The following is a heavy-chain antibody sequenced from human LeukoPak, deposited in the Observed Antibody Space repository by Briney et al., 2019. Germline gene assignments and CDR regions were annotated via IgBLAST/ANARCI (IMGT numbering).Heavy chain of an antibody. D-gene: IGHD2-2*01. CDR2: ISAYNGNT. Sequence: GASVKVSCKASGYTFTSYGMSWVRQAPGQGLEWMGWISAYNGNTNYAQKLQGRVTMTTDTSTSTAYMELRSLRSDDTAVYYCARVPAAMTIPRIDYWGQGTLVTVSS. V-gene: IGHV1-18*01. CDR3: ARVPAAMTIPRIDY. J-gene: IGHJ4*02. CDR1: GYTFTSYG.